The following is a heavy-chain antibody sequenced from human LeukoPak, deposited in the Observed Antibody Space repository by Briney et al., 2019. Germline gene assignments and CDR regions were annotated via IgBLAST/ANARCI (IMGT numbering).Heavy chain of an antibody. Sequence: ASVKVSCKTSGYTFTNYGISWVRQAPGQGLEWMGWISGYNGNTNYVQKFRGRVAMTAGTSTSTVYMELGSLRSDDTAVYYCARDIATVQHQDWGQGTLVTVSS. CDR1: GYTFTNYG. CDR3: ARDIATVQHQD. CDR2: ISGYNGNT. D-gene: IGHD1-1*01. J-gene: IGHJ4*02. V-gene: IGHV1-18*01.